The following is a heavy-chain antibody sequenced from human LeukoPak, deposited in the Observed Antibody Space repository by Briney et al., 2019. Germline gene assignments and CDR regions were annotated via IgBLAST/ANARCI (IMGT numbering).Heavy chain of an antibody. CDR2: IKQDGSEK. Sequence: GGSLRLSCAASGFTFDDYGMSWVRQAPGKGLEWVANIKQDGSEKYYVDSVKGRFTISRDNAKNPLYLQMNSLRAEDTAVYYCARADGSGRKWGQGTLVTVSS. D-gene: IGHD3-10*01. V-gene: IGHV3-7*01. J-gene: IGHJ4*02. CDR1: GFTFDDYG. CDR3: ARADGSGRK.